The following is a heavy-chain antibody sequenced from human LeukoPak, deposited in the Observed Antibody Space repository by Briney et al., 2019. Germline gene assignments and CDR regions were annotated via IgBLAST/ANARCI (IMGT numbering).Heavy chain of an antibody. CDR2: ISSSSSTI. D-gene: IGHD6-13*01. J-gene: IGHJ1*01. V-gene: IGHV3-48*04. Sequence: PGGSLRLSCAASGFTFSSYSMNWVRQAPGKGLEWVSYISSSSSTIYYADSVKGRFTISRDNAKNSLYLQMNSLRAEDTAVYYCARDSRSASWYGPTGYFQHWGQGTLVTVSS. CDR1: GFTFSSYS. CDR3: ARDSRSASWYGPTGYFQH.